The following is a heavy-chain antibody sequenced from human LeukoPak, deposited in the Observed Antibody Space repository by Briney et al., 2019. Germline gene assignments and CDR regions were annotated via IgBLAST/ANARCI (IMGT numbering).Heavy chain of an antibody. CDR1: GYTFTGYY. CDR3: ARVVVPAAMLGWFDP. CDR2: INPNSGGT. J-gene: IGHJ5*02. Sequence: ASVKVSCKASGYTFTGYYMHWVRQAPGQGLEWMGWINPNSGGTNYAQKFQGRVTMTRDTPISTAYMELSRLRSDDTAVYYCARVVVPAAMLGWFDPWGQGTLVTVSS. V-gene: IGHV1-2*02. D-gene: IGHD2-2*01.